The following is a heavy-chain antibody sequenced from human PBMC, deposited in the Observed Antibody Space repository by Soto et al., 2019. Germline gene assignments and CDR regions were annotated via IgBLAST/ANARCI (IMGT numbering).Heavy chain of an antibody. V-gene: IGHV5-51*06. J-gene: IGHJ3*01. CDR1: GYIFTTYW. Sequence: GESLKISCKASGYIFTTYWIGWVRQMPGKGLEWMGIIYPGDSDTKYSPSFQGQITISADKSISTAYLQWSSLKASDAAMYYCARRDVFDVWGQGTMVTVSS. CDR3: ARRDVFDV. CDR2: IYPGDSDT.